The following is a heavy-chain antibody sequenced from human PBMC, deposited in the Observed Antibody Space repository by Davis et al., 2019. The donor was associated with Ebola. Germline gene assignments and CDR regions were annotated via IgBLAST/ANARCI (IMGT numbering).Heavy chain of an antibody. J-gene: IGHJ4*02. CDR3: ARMSAAAEPDY. CDR2: FIPIFGTA. Sequence: SVKVSCKASGYTFTGYYMHWVRQAPGQGLEWMGGFIPIFGTANYAQKFQGRVTITADKSTSTAYMELSSLRSEDTAVYYCARMSAAAEPDYWGQGTLVTVSS. CDR1: GYTFTGYY. V-gene: IGHV1-69*06. D-gene: IGHD6-13*01.